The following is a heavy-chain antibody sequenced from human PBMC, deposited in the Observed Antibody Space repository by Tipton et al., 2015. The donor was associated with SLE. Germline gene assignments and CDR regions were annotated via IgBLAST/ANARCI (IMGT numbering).Heavy chain of an antibody. CDR2: ISSSGSTI. J-gene: IGHJ4*02. Sequence: SLRLSCAASGFTFNNYEMDWVRQAPGKGLEWVSYISSSGSTIYYADSVKGRFTISRDNAKNSLYLQMNSLRAEDTAVYYCARSRNYGDRYFDYWGQGTLVTVSS. D-gene: IGHD4-17*01. V-gene: IGHV3-48*03. CDR1: GFTFNNYE. CDR3: ARSRNYGDRYFDY.